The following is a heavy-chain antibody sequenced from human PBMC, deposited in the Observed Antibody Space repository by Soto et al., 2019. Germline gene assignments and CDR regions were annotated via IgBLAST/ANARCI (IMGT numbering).Heavy chain of an antibody. CDR3: ARSPISGDIGQQLVRGWFDP. J-gene: IGHJ5*02. D-gene: IGHD6-13*01. V-gene: IGHV4-61*01. Sequence: QVQLQESGPGLVKPSETLSLTCTVSGGSVSSGSYYWSWIRQPPGKGLEWIGYIYYSGSTNYNPSVKSRVTISVDTSKNQCSLKLSSVTAADTAVYYCARSPISGDIGQQLVRGWFDPWGQGTLVTVSS. CDR2: IYYSGST. CDR1: GGSVSSGSYY.